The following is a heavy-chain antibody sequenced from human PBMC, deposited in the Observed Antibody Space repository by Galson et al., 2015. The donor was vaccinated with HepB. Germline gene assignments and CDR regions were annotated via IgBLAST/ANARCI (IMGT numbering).Heavy chain of an antibody. D-gene: IGHD6-19*01. V-gene: IGHV3-48*02. CDR3: ARGGGWYSFDP. Sequence: SLRLSCAASGFTFSSYSMNWVRQAPGKGLEWVSYISSGSSTIYYADSVKGRFTISRDNAKNLLYLQMNSLRDEDTAVYYCARGGGWYSFDPWGQGTLVTVSS. CDR1: GFTFSSYS. CDR2: ISSGSSTI. J-gene: IGHJ5*02.